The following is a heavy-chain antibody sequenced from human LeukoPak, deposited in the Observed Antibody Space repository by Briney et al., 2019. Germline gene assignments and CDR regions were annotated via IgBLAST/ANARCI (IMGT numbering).Heavy chain of an antibody. CDR1: GYAFTNYA. V-gene: IGHV1-46*01. Sequence: GASVKVSCKASGYAFTNYAISWVRQAPGQGLEWMGIINPSGGSTSYAQKFQGRVTMTRDTSTSTVYMELSSLRPEDTAVYYCARGKVSDYWGQGTLVTVSS. J-gene: IGHJ4*02. CDR2: INPSGGST. CDR3: ARGKVSDY.